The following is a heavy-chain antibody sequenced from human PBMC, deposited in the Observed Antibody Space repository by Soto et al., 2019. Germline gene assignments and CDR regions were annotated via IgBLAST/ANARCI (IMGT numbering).Heavy chain of an antibody. CDR1: GGSFSGYY. V-gene: IGHV4-34*01. Sequence: QVQLQQWGAGLLKPSETLSLTCAVYGGSFSGYYWSWIRQPPGKGLEWIGESTHRGSTNYNPSLKSRLTISVDTSKNQFSLKLNSVTAADTAVYYCARALGYTYGHLPIDFWGQGTLLTVSS. J-gene: IGHJ4*02. CDR3: ARALGYTYGHLPIDF. D-gene: IGHD5-18*01. CDR2: STHRGST.